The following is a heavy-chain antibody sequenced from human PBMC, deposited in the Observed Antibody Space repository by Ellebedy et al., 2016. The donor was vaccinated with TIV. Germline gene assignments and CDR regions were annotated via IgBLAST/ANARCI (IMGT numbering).Heavy chain of an antibody. CDR3: TRDLTNIVSGDY. CDR1: GYTFTDYY. CDR2: INPNSGCT. V-gene: IGHV1-2*02. J-gene: IGHJ4*02. Sequence: AASVKVSCKTSGYTFTDYYIHWVRQAPGQGLEWMAWINPNSGCTNYAQKFHGRVTVTRDTSTGTAFLELSRLKSDDTAVYYCTRDLTNIVSGDYWGQGTLITVSS. D-gene: IGHD5/OR15-5a*01.